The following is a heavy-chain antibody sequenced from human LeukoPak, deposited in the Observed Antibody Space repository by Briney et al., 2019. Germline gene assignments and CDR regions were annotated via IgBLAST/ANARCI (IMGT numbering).Heavy chain of an antibody. D-gene: IGHD6-13*01. J-gene: IGHJ1*01. CDR3: ARELGIAAAGLQPAEYFQH. CDR1: GYTFTSYA. V-gene: IGHV7-4-1*02. Sequence: ALVKVSCKASGYTFTSYAMNWVRQAPGQGLEWMGWINTNTGNPTYAQGFTGRFVFSLDTSVSTAYLQISSLKAEDTAVYYCARELGIAAAGLQPAEYFQHWGQGTLVTVSS. CDR2: INTNTGNP.